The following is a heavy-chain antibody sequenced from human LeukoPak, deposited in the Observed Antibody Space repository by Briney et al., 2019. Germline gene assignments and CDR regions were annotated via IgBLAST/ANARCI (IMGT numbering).Heavy chain of an antibody. CDR1: GYTFTSYD. Sequence: ASVKVSCKASGYTFTSYDINWARQATGQGLEWMGWMNPNSGNTGYAQKFQGRVTMTRNTSISTAYMELSSLRSEDTAVYYCARVPVWLSKRGLFDYWGQGTLVTVSS. CDR3: ARVPVWLSKRGLFDY. V-gene: IGHV1-8*01. D-gene: IGHD3-22*01. CDR2: MNPNSGNT. J-gene: IGHJ4*02.